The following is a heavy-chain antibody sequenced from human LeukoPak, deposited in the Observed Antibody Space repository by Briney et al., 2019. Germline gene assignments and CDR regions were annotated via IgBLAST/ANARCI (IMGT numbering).Heavy chain of an antibody. CDR1: GYTFTGYY. Sequence: ASVKVSCKASGYTFTGYYMHWLRQAPGQGLEWMGWINPNSGGTNYAQKFQGRVTMTRDTSISTAYMVLSRLRSDDTAVYYCARVVVVAGLDYWGQGTLVTVSS. CDR3: ARVVVVAGLDY. V-gene: IGHV1-2*02. CDR2: INPNSGGT. J-gene: IGHJ4*02. D-gene: IGHD2-15*01.